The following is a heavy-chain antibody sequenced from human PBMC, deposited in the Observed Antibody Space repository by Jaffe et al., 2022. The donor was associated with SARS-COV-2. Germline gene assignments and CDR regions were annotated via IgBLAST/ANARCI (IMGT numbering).Heavy chain of an antibody. CDR1: GYRFSGYW. CDR2: VYPGDSDT. Sequence: EVQLVQSGAEVKKPGESLKISCKASGYRFSGYWIGWVRQMPGKGLEWMGIVYPGDSDTRYSRSVEGQVTISADTSVNTAFLQWNSLKASDTAIYFCVRDFQGTLDVWGPGTTVIVSS. V-gene: IGHV5-51*01. D-gene: IGHD3-10*01. J-gene: IGHJ6*02. CDR3: VRDFQGTLDV.